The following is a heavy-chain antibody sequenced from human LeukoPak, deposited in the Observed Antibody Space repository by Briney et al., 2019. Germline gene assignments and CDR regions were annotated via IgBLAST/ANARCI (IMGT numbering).Heavy chain of an antibody. V-gene: IGHV3-9*01. CDR2: ISWNSGSI. CDR1: GFTFDDYA. Sequence: GGSLRLSCAASGFTFDDYAMHWVRQAPGKGLEWVSGISWNSGSIGYADSVKGRFTISRDNAKNSLYLQMNSLRAEDTAVYYCARWGPRGSWGFAFDIWGQGTMVTVSS. D-gene: IGHD6-13*01. CDR3: ARWGPRGSWGFAFDI. J-gene: IGHJ3*02.